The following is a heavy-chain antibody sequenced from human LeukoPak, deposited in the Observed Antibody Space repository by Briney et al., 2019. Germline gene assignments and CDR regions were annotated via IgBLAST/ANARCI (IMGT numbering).Heavy chain of an antibody. D-gene: IGHD6-13*01. Sequence: QSGGSLRLSCGPSVYTFDEYAMHWVRHAPERGLEWVSGISWNSGRIGYADSVKGRFTLSRDNAKNSLYLQMNSLRAEDTALDYCARGARIAAALFDYWGQGTLVTVSS. V-gene: IGHV3-9*01. CDR3: ARGARIAAALFDY. CDR2: ISWNSGRI. CDR1: VYTFDEYA. J-gene: IGHJ4*02.